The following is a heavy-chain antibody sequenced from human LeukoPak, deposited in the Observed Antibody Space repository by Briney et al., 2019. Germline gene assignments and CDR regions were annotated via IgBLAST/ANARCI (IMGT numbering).Heavy chain of an antibody. Sequence: KPSETLSLTCAVYGGSFRGYYWSWIRQPPGRGLEWIGEINDSGSTHYNTSLNSRVTISVDTSKNQVYLKLSSVTAADTAIYYCARGVSHRNFDWLFYWGQGTPVTVSS. CDR2: INDSGST. J-gene: IGHJ4*02. V-gene: IGHV4-34*01. CDR1: GGSFRGYY. CDR3: ARGVSHRNFDWLFY. D-gene: IGHD3-9*01.